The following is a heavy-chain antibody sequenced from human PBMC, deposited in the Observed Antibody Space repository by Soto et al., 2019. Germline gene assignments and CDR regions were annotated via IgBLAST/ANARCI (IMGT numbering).Heavy chain of an antibody. Sequence: QVQLVQSGAEVKKPGSSVKVSCKASGGTFNRYAISWVRQAPGQGLEWMGGIIPIFGIGNDAQRFQGRVTITADESTGTGNMELSSLRSEDTGVYYCARSAITLFGVVSIPPHYYSEMDVWGQGTTVTVSS. J-gene: IGHJ6*02. V-gene: IGHV1-69*01. CDR1: GGTFNRYA. D-gene: IGHD3-3*01. CDR2: IIPIFGIG. CDR3: ARSAITLFGVVSIPPHYYSEMDV.